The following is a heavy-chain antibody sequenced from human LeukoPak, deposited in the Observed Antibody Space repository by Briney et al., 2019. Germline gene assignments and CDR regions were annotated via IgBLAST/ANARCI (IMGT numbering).Heavy chain of an antibody. CDR3: GMAMDV. J-gene: IGHJ6*02. Sequence: GGSLRLSCAASGFILNNYWMNWVRQAPGKGLEWVANIKEDGSEQYYVDSVKGRFTISRDNAKKSLYLQMNSLRAEDTAVYFCGMAMDVWGQRTTVTVSS. CDR2: IKEDGSEQ. CDR1: GFILNNYW. V-gene: IGHV3-7*03.